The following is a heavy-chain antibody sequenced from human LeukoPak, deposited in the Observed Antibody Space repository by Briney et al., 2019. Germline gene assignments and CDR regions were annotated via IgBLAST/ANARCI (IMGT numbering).Heavy chain of an antibody. CDR2: IDPNSGGA. D-gene: IGHD2-15*01. CDR3: ARPRSCCDAMDV. Sequence: ASLKVSCKASGYTFTDYYVHWVRQAPGQGLEWMGSIDPNSGGANSAQKFQGRVTMTRDTSISTVYMELSGLTSDDTAVYYCARPRSCCDAMDVWGQGTTVTVSS. V-gene: IGHV1-2*02. J-gene: IGHJ6*02. CDR1: GYTFTDYY.